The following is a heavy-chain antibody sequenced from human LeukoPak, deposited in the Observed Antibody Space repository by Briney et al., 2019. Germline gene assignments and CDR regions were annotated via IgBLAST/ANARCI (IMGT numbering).Heavy chain of an antibody. CDR2: ISSSGSTI. D-gene: IGHD2-2*01. V-gene: IGHV3-48*03. Sequence: GGSLRLSCAASGFTFSSYEMNWVRQAPGKGLEWVSYISSSGSTIYYADSVEGRFTVSRDNAKNSLYLQMNSLRAEDTAVYYCARGGTSCDYWGQGTLVTVSS. J-gene: IGHJ4*02. CDR3: ARGGTSCDY. CDR1: GFTFSSYE.